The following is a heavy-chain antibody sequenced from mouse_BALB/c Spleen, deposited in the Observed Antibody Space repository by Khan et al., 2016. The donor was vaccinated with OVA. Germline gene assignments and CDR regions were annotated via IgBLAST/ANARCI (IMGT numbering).Heavy chain of an antibody. CDR3: ARMARK. V-gene: IGHV14-3*02. J-gene: IGHJ2*01. Sequence: VQLKESGAGLVKSGPTVKLSCPAPGLTIKETYIHCWKQWLDRGLGGFGRFDPPNGNTKYDPKCQGKATITAETSANTSYLQLSSLTSEDTAVYYCARMARKWGQGTTLTVSS. CDR1: GLTIKETY. CDR2: FDPPNGNT.